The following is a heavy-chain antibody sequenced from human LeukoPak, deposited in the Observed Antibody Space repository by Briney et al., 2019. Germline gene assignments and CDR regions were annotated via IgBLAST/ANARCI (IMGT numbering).Heavy chain of an antibody. CDR2: ISYDGSSK. CDR1: GFTFSGYV. J-gene: IGHJ4*02. Sequence: PGGSLRLSCAASGFTFSGYVMHWVRQAPGKGLEWVATISYDGSSKYYGDSVKGRCAISRDNSKNTLYLQMNSRRADDTAVYYCASFIAAAGAKDAYWGQGTLVTVSS. D-gene: IGHD6-13*01. V-gene: IGHV3-30*09. CDR3: ASFIAAAGAKDAY.